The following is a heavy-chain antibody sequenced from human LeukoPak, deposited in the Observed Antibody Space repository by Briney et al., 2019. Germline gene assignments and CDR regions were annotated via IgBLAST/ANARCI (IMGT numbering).Heavy chain of an antibody. CDR3: ARDSFTVTTQFDY. CDR1: GGTFSSYA. V-gene: IGHV1-69*05. CDR2: IIPIFGTA. J-gene: IGHJ4*02. Sequence: SVKVSCKASGGTFSSYAISWVRQAPGQGLEWMGGIIPIFGTANYAQKFQGRVTITTDESTSTAYMELRSLRSDDTAVYYCARDSFTVTTQFDYWGQGTLVTVSS. D-gene: IGHD4-17*01.